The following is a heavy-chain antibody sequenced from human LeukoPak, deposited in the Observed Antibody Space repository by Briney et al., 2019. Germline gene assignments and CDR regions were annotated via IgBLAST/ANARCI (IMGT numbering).Heavy chain of an antibody. J-gene: IGHJ4*02. CDR3: ARSLGYYDSSGYNFDY. D-gene: IGHD3-22*01. Sequence: SETLSLTCTVSGGSISTSSYYWGWVRQPPGKGLEWIGRIYTSGSTNYNPSLKSRVTMSVDTSKNQFSLKLSSVTAADTAVYYCARSLGYYDSSGYNFDYWGQGTLVTVSS. V-gene: IGHV4-39*07. CDR2: IYTSGST. CDR1: GGSISTSSYY.